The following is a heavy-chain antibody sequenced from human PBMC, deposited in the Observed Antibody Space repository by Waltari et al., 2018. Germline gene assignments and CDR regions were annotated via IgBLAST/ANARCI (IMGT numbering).Heavy chain of an antibody. V-gene: IGHV4-39*07. J-gene: IGHJ3*02. CDR2: IYYSGGT. Sequence: QLQLQESGPGLVKPSETLSLTCTVSGGSISSSSYYWGWIRQPPGKGLEWIGSIYYSGGTYYTPSLKGRFTISADSSKNQFSLKLSSVTAADTAVYYCARGFDSSSWFDAFDIWGQGTMVTVSS. CDR1: GGSISSSSYY. CDR3: ARGFDSSSWFDAFDI. D-gene: IGHD6-13*01.